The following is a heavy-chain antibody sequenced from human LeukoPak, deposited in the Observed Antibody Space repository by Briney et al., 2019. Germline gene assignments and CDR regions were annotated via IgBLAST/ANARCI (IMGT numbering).Heavy chain of an antibody. CDR3: VRYSSGYCNY. Sequence: PSETLSLICTVSGGSISSSSYHWGWIRQPPGKGLEWIGTIYYSGNTYYNPSLKSRVTISVDTSKNQFSLKLNSVTAADTAVYYCVRYSSGYCNYWGPGTLVTVSS. V-gene: IGHV4-39*01. CDR1: GGSISSSSYH. J-gene: IGHJ4*02. D-gene: IGHD3-22*01. CDR2: IYYSGNT.